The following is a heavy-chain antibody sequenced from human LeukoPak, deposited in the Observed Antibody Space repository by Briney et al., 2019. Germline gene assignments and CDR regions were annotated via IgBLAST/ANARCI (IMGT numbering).Heavy chain of an antibody. CDR1: GFTFSSYG. CDR2: IRYDGSNK. D-gene: IGHD3-3*01. CDR3: AKVRAGYYDFWSGSLPGHDAFDI. J-gene: IGHJ3*02. Sequence: PGGSLRLSCAASGFTFSSYGMHWVRQAPGKGLEWVAFIRYDGSNKYYADSVKGRFTISRDNSKNTLYLQMNILRAEDTAVYYCAKVRAGYYDFWSGSLPGHDAFDIWGQGTMVTVSS. V-gene: IGHV3-30*02.